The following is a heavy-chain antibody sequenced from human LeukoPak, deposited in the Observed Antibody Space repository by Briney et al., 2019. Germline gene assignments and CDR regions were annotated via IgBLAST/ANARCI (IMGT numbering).Heavy chain of an antibody. J-gene: IGHJ4*02. CDR1: GFMFSSSW. CDR3: TRKTPGRTPFDY. CDR2: VGTSADT. D-gene: IGHD2-15*01. V-gene: IGHV3-23*01. Sequence: GGSLRLSCAASGFMFSSSWMDWVRQAPGQGLQWVSAVGTSADTYYADSVRGRFTISRDNSKNTLYLQMDSLRAEDTAIYYCTRKTPGRTPFDYWGQGILVTVSS.